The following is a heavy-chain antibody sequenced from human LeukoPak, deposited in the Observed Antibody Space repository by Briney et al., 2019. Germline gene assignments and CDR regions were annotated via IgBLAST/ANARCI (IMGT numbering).Heavy chain of an antibody. D-gene: IGHD3-10*01. J-gene: IGHJ4*02. CDR1: GFTFSSYG. CDR3: ARDWEPYGSVDY. CDR2: IWYDGSNK. V-gene: IGHV3-33*01. Sequence: GGPLRLSCAASGFTFSSYGMHWVRQAPGKGLEWVAVIWYDGSNKYYADSVKGRFTISRDNSKNTLYLQMNSLRAEDTAVYYCARDWEPYGSVDYWGQGTLVTVSS.